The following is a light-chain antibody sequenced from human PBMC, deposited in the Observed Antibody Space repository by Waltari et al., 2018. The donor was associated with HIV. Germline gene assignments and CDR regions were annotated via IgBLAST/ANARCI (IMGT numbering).Light chain of an antibody. CDR3: QVWDSSSDHWV. Sequence: SYVLTQPPSVSVAPGKTARITCGGNNIGSKSVHWYQQKPGQAPVLVIYDDSDRPSGIPGRFAGSKSGNTATRTISRVEAGDEADYYCQVWDSSSDHWVFGGGTKLTVL. V-gene: IGLV3-21*04. J-gene: IGLJ3*02. CDR2: DDS. CDR1: NIGSKS.